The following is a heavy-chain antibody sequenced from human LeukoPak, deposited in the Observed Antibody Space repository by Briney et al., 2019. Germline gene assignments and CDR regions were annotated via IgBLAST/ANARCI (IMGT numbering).Heavy chain of an antibody. CDR3: ARARGTRSIAARTGYYYYYMDV. CDR1: GGSISSYY. V-gene: IGHV4-4*07. D-gene: IGHD6-6*01. Sequence: PSETLSLTCTVSGGSISSYYWSWIRQPAGKGREWIGRIYTSGSTNYNPSLKSRVTMSVDTSKNQFSLKLSSVPAADTAVYYCARARGTRSIAARTGYYYYYMDVWGKGTTVTVSS. J-gene: IGHJ6*03. CDR2: IYTSGST.